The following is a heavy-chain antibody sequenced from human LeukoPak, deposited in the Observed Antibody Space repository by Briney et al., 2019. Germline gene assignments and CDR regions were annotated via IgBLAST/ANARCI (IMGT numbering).Heavy chain of an antibody. D-gene: IGHD3-9*01. CDR1: GGTFSSYA. J-gene: IGHJ4*02. CDR3: ARWGDYDILTGYLSPFDY. Sequence: SVKVSCKASGGTFSSYAISWVRQALGQGLEWMGGIIPIFGTANYAQKFQGRVTITADESTSTAYMELSSLRSEDTAVYYCARWGDYDILTGYLSPFDYWGQGTLVTVSS. CDR2: IIPIFGTA. V-gene: IGHV1-69*13.